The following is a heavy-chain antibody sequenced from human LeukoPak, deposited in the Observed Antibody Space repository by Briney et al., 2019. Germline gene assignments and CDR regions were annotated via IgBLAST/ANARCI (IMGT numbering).Heavy chain of an antibody. D-gene: IGHD3-22*01. CDR1: GGSISSGSYY. CDR3: ARHRYYDSSGYYYFSNFDY. CDR2: IYTSGST. V-gene: IGHV4-61*02. J-gene: IGHJ4*02. Sequence: SQTLSLTCTVSGGSISSGSYYWSWIRQPAGKGLEWIGRIYTSGSTNYNPSLKSRVTISVDTSKNQFSLKLSSVTAADTAVYYCARHRYYDSSGYYYFSNFDYWGQGTLVTVSS.